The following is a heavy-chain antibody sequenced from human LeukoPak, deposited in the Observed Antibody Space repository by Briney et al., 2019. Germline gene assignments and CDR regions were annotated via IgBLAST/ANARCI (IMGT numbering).Heavy chain of an antibody. D-gene: IGHD7-27*01. CDR1: GFSFSYHD. Sequence: GGSLRLXCAASGFSFSYHDMHWVRQAPGKGLECVSSIGAAGAHTFYADSVKGRFTISRDNFQSTMYLQMDGLRPDDSAVYYGARELGGAKTGGFDIWGQGTGVTVSS. CDR2: IGAAGAHT. V-gene: IGHV3-64*02. CDR3: ARELGGAKTGGFDI. J-gene: IGHJ3*02.